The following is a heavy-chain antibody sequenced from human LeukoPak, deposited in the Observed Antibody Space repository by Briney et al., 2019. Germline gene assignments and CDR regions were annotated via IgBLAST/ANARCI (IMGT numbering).Heavy chain of an antibody. V-gene: IGHV4-4*07. J-gene: IGHJ4*02. CDR3: ARHGGYSSSPGY. D-gene: IGHD6-13*01. Sequence: SETLSLTCSVSDGSISSFCWSWIRQPAGKGLEWIGRIHTSGSTDYNPSLKSRVTMSVDTSKNQFSLKLSSVTAADTAVYYCARHGGYSSSPGYWGQGTLVTVSS. CDR2: IHTSGST. CDR1: DGSISSFC.